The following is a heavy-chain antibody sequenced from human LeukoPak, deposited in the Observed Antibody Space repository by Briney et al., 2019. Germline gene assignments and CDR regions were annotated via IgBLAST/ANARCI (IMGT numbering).Heavy chain of an antibody. CDR2: ISSSSSYI. CDR1: GLTVSINY. D-gene: IGHD2-2*01. CDR3: ARDLDWDIVVVPAHYYYGMDV. Sequence: PGGSLRLSCAVSGLTVSINYMSWVRQAPGKGLEWVSSISSSSSYIYYADSVKGRFTISRDNAKNSLYLQMNSLRAEDTAVYYCARDLDWDIVVVPAHYYYGMDVWGQGTTVTVSS. V-gene: IGHV3-21*01. J-gene: IGHJ6*02.